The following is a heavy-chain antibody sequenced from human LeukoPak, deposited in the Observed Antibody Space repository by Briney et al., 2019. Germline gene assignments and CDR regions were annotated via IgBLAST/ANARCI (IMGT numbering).Heavy chain of an antibody. J-gene: IGHJ2*01. D-gene: IGHD3-3*01. CDR1: GFSFNTFW. V-gene: IGHV3-74*01. CDR3: ARDGRYDFWSGYSAGYFDL. Sequence: GGSLRLSCAASGFSFNTFWMHWVRQAPGKGLVWVSRIKSDGSDITYADSVKGRFSISRDNAKNTLYLQMNSLRAEDTAVYYCARDGRYDFWSGYSAGYFDLWGRGTLVTVSS. CDR2: IKSDGSDI.